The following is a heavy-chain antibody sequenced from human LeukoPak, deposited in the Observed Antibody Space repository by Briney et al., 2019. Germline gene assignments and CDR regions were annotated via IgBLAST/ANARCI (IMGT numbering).Heavy chain of an antibody. CDR3: ARDPLRGYGPHGDWCNDY. CDR2: IIPILGIA. V-gene: IGHV1-69*04. Sequence: SVKVSCKASGGTFSSYAISWVRQAPGQGLEWMGRIIPILGIANYAQKFQGRVTITADKSTSTAYMELSSLRSEDTAVYYCARDPLRGYGPHGDWCNDYWGQGTLVTVSS. CDR1: GGTFSSYA. D-gene: IGHD5-18*01. J-gene: IGHJ4*02.